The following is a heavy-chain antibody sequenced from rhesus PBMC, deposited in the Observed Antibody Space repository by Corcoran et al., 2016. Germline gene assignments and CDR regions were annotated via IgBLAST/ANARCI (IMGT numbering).Heavy chain of an antibody. CDR1: GYSISSGYG. Sequence: QLQLQESGPGLVKPSETLSLTCAVSGYSISSGYGWSWIRQSPGKVLEWIVYISYSGSTSYNPSLKSRVTISRDTSNNLFSLKLSSVTAADTAVYYCARDLAGSGSLDYWGQGVLVTVSS. V-gene: IGHV4-122*02. J-gene: IGHJ4*01. CDR2: ISYSGST. D-gene: IGHD6-25*01. CDR3: ARDLAGSGSLDY.